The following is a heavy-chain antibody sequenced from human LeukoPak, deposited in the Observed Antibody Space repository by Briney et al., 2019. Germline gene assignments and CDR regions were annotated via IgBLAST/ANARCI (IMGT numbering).Heavy chain of an antibody. Sequence: GGSLRLSCAAPGFTFSNYAMSWVRQAPGKGLEWVSVISGSGATTYYADSVKGRFTISRDNSKNTLYLQVDSLRAEDTAVYYCAKGLWGAYYYGMDVWGQGTTVTVSS. CDR2: ISGSGATT. CDR1: GFTFSNYA. D-gene: IGHD3-16*01. CDR3: AKGLWGAYYYGMDV. V-gene: IGHV3-23*01. J-gene: IGHJ6*02.